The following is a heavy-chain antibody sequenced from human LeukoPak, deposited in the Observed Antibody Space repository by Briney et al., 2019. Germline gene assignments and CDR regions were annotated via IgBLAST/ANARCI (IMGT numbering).Heavy chain of an antibody. CDR2: IIPIFGTA. CDR1: GGTFSSYA. J-gene: IGHJ4*02. D-gene: IGHD3-22*01. CDR3: ATAGGSSGYHNFDY. Sequence: ASVKVSCKASGGTFSSYAISWVRQAPGQGLEWMGGIIPIFGTANYAQKFQGRVTITTDESTSTAYMELSSLGSEDTAVYYCATAGGSSGYHNFDYWGQGTLVTVSS. V-gene: IGHV1-69*05.